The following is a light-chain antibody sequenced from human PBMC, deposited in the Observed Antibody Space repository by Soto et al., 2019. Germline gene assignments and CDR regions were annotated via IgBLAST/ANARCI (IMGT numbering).Light chain of an antibody. J-gene: IGKJ4*01. CDR3: QQSYSTPRT. CDR1: QSISNY. CDR2: AAS. Sequence: DIQMTQSPSSLSASVGDRVSITCRATQSISNYLNWYQQKPGEAPKFLIYAASSLQSGVPSRFSGSGYGTEFTLTISSLQPEDFATYYCQQSYSTPRTFGGGTKVEIK. V-gene: IGKV1-39*01.